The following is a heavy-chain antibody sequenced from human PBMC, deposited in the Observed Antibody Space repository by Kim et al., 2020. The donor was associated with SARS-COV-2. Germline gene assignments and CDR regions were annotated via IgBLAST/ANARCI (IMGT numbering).Heavy chain of an antibody. Sequence: ASVKVSCKASGYTFTSYAMHWVRQAPGQRLEWMGWINAGNGNTKYSQKFQGRVTITRDTSASTAYMELSSLRSEDTAVYYCARGHTVVTPFDYWGQGTLVTVSS. J-gene: IGHJ4*02. CDR1: GYTFTSYA. D-gene: IGHD2-15*01. CDR2: INAGNGNT. V-gene: IGHV1-3*01. CDR3: ARGHTVVTPFDY.